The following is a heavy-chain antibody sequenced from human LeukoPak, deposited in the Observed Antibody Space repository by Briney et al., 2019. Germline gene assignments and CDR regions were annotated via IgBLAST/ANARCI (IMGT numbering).Heavy chain of an antibody. CDR1: GASIRSYF. Sequence: SETLSLTCSVSGASIRSYFWSWIRQSPGKGLEWIGYVYDNDISNFNPSLESRVTILVDRSKSQFSLKLSSVTAADTAVYYCARITVRGVIKDYWGQGTLVTVSS. CDR2: VYDNDIS. J-gene: IGHJ4*02. V-gene: IGHV4-59*12. CDR3: ARITVRGVIKDY. D-gene: IGHD3-10*01.